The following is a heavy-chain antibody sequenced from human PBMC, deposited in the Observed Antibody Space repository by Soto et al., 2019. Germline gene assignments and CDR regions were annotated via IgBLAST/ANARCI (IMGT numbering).Heavy chain of an antibody. CDR3: AKARNSYNWNYHYFDY. Sequence: PGGSLRLSCAASGFPFSIYGMHWVRQAPGKGLEWVAVISYDGSNKYYADSVKGRFTISRDKSKNTLYLQMNSLRAEDSAVYSCAKARNSYNWNYHYFDYWGLGTQVTVSS. CDR1: GFPFSIYG. CDR2: ISYDGSNK. V-gene: IGHV3-30*18. D-gene: IGHD1-7*01. J-gene: IGHJ4*02.